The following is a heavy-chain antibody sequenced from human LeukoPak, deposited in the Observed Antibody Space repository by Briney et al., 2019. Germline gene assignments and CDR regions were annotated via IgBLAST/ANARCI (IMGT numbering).Heavy chain of an antibody. CDR1: GYRFTTDMYT. J-gene: IGHJ4*02. Sequence: RASVKDSCKASGYRFTTDMYTIHWMRQAPGHRLECMGWINAGNGNTKYSQRFQGRVTITGDTSASTVYMELSSLIFEDTAVYYCARDSESSGWSWVYWGQGTLVTVSS. CDR2: INAGNGNT. CDR3: ARDSESSGWSWVY. V-gene: IGHV1-3*01. D-gene: IGHD6-19*01.